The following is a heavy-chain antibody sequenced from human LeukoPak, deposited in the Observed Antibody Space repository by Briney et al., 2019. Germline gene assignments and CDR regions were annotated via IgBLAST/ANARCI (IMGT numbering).Heavy chain of an antibody. D-gene: IGHD6-19*01. Sequence: ETSEALSLPRTVSGGPHRSRNYFWGWGPPPPREGVGWVGSIYYSGSTYYNASLKSRGTISVDTSKNQFSLKLNSVTAADTAVCFCARQVVAVAGTGYFDYWGQGTLVTVSS. CDR3: ARQVVAVAGTGYFDY. CDR2: IYYSGST. V-gene: IGHV4-39*01. J-gene: IGHJ4*02. CDR1: GGPHRSRNYF.